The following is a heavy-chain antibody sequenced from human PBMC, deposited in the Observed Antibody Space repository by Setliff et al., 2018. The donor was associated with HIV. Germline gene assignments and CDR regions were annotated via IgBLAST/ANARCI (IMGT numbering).Heavy chain of an antibody. D-gene: IGHD2-15*01. Sequence: PGGSLRLSCAASGFAFSAYAMTWVRQAPGKGLEWVSATTSNGRTTDYAESVKGRFTISRDNSKNTLYLQMNSLRAEDSAVYYCASTSLPCSGGSCSLFYYYYYMDVWGKGTTVTVSS. V-gene: IGHV3-23*01. J-gene: IGHJ6*03. CDR3: ASTSLPCSGGSCSLFYYYYYMDV. CDR1: GFAFSAYA. CDR2: TTSNGRTT.